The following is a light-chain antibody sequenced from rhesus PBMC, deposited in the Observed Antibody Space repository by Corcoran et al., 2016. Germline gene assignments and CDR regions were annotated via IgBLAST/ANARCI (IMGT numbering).Light chain of an antibody. CDR2: KAS. J-gene: IGKJ1*01. V-gene: IGKV1-22*01. CDR3: QQYSSRPWT. Sequence: DIQMTQPPSSLSASVGDTVTITRRASQGISSWLAWYQQKPGKAPKLLKYKASSLQSGVPSRFSGMGSGTNFTLAISSRESEDFATYYCQQYSSRPWTVGQGTKMEIK. CDR1: QGISSW.